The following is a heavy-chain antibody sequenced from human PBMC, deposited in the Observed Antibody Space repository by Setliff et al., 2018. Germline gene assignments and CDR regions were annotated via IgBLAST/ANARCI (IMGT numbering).Heavy chain of an antibody. V-gene: IGHV4-4*08. CDR3: ARLSGYYFDY. J-gene: IGHJ4*02. CDR1: GGSISSYY. D-gene: IGHD3-22*01. Sequence: PSETLSLTCTVSGGSISSYYWSWIRQPPWKGLEWIGYIYASGSTNYNPSLKSRVTISVDTSKNQFSLKLSSVAAADTAVFYCARLSGYYFDYWGQGTLVTVSS. CDR2: IYASGST.